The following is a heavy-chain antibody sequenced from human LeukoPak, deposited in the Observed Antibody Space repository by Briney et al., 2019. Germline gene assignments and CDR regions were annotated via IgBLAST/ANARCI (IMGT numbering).Heavy chain of an antibody. CDR2: INIGNGNT. CDR3: ARRLGRSFDY. D-gene: IGHD2-21*01. CDR1: GYTFINHA. Sequence: ASVKVSCKASGYTFINHAIHWVRQAPGQRLEWMGWINIGNGNTKYSQNFQGRITITRDTSATTAYMDLSSLRSEDTAMHYCARRLGRSFDYWGQGTLVTVSS. V-gene: IGHV1-3*04. J-gene: IGHJ4*02.